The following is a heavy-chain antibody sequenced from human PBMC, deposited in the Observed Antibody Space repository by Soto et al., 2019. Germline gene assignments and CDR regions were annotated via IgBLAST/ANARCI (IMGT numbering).Heavy chain of an antibody. CDR1: GFTFSSYG. J-gene: IGHJ2*01. CDR3: ARDAGGYNPYFDL. V-gene: IGHV3-33*01. Sequence: QVQLVESGGGVVQPGRSLRLSCAASGFTFSSYGMHWVRQAPGKGLEWVAVIWYDGSNKYYADSVKGRFTISRDNSKNTLYLQMNSLRAEDTAVYYCARDAGGYNPYFDLWGRGTLVTVSS. D-gene: IGHD2-8*02. CDR2: IWYDGSNK.